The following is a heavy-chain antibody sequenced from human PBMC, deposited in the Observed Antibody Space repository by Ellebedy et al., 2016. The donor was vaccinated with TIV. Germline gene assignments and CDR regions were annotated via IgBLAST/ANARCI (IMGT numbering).Heavy chain of an antibody. CDR2: ISYDGSNK. CDR3: AKNRGSGSYFDY. Sequence: GESLKISCAASGFTFSSYAMHWVRQAPGKGLEWVAVISYDGSNKYYADSVKGRFTISRDNSQSTLHLQMNSLRVEDTAVYYCAKNRGSGSYFDYWGQGTLVTVSS. J-gene: IGHJ4*02. V-gene: IGHV3-30*04. D-gene: IGHD3-10*01. CDR1: GFTFSSYA.